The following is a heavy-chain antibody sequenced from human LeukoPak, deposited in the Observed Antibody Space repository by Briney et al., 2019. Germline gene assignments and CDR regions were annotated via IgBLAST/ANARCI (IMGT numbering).Heavy chain of an antibody. CDR3: VKRGATVRRTYFFDY. Sequence: PGGSLRLSCVASGFTFNAFGMHWVRQAPGKGLEWVAVIRYDGNDKYYSGSVEGRFTISRDNPKNTLYLQMNSLRVEDTSFYYCVKRGATVRRTYFFDYWGQGALVPVSS. V-gene: IGHV3-30*02. D-gene: IGHD1-26*01. CDR1: GFTFNAFG. CDR2: IRYDGNDK. J-gene: IGHJ4*02.